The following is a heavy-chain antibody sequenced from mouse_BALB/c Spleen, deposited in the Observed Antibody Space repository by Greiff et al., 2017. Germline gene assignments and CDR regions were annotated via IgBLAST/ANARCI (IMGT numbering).Heavy chain of an antibody. Sequence: VKLQESAAELARPGASVKMSCKASGYTFTSYTMHWVKQRPGQGLEWIGYINPSSGYTEYNQKFKDKTTLTADKSSSTAYMQLSSLTSEDSAVYYCARQLGRLYYYAMDYWGQGTSVTVSS. CDR1: GYTFTSYT. D-gene: IGHD4-1*02. CDR2: INPSSGYT. CDR3: ARQLGRLYYYAMDY. V-gene: IGHV1-4*02. J-gene: IGHJ4*01.